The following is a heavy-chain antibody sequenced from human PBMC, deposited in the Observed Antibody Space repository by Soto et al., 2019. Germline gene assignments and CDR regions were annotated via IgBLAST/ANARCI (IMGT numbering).Heavy chain of an antibody. CDR3: AKDQASGQGSFDS. V-gene: IGHV3-30*18. J-gene: IGHJ4*02. Sequence: GGSLRLSCAASGFTFNIYGMHWVRQAPDKGLEWVALISYDGSNQYYTDSVKGRFTISRDNSKNTLFLQMNSLRADDTAVYYCAKDQASGQGSFDSWGQGTLVTVSS. CDR2: ISYDGSNQ. CDR1: GFTFNIYG.